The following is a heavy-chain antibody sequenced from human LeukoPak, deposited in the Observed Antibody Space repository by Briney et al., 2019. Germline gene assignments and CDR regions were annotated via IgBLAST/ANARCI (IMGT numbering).Heavy chain of an antibody. CDR2: INSDGRST. CDR1: GFTFSRYW. CDR3: VRGADTGYSSDS. J-gene: IGHJ4*02. Sequence: GGSLRLSCVASGFTFSRYWMHWVRQAPGKGLVWVSRINSDGRSTNYADSVKGRFSISRDNAENTLYLQMNSLGVEDTAVYYCVRGADTGYSSDSWGQGTLVTVSS. V-gene: IGHV3-74*01. D-gene: IGHD3-9*01.